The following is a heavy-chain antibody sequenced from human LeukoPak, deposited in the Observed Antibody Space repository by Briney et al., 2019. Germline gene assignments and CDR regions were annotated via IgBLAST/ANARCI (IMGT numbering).Heavy chain of an antibody. Sequence: ASVKVSCKASGYTFTSYYMHWVRQAPGQGLEWMGLINPTGGSTGYGQKFQGRVTMTRVTSITTAYMELRSLRSDDTAVYYCTKASLAFGTKYFDPWGQGTLVTVSS. CDR3: TKASLAFGTKYFDP. CDR2: INPTGGST. J-gene: IGHJ5*02. D-gene: IGHD3-10*01. CDR1: GYTFTSYY. V-gene: IGHV1-46*01.